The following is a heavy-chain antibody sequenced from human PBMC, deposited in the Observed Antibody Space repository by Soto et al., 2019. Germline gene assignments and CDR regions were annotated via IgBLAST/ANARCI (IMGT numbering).Heavy chain of an antibody. Sequence: QVQLVESGGGVVQPGRSLRLSCAASGFTFSSYGMHWVRQAPGKGLEWVAVIWYDGSNKYYADSVKGRFTISRDNSKNTLYLQMNSLRAEDTAVYYCARDGVGATPEWYFDLWGRGTLVTVSS. J-gene: IGHJ2*01. CDR1: GFTFSSYG. V-gene: IGHV3-33*01. CDR2: IWYDGSNK. D-gene: IGHD1-26*01. CDR3: ARDGVGATPEWYFDL.